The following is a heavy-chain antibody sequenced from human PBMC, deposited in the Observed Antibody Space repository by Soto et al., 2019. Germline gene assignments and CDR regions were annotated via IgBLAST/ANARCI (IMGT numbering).Heavy chain of an antibody. CDR1: GYTFASFG. CDR2: LSAYNGNT. J-gene: IGHJ4*02. CDR3: ARVADYSESSGYYPIDY. Sequence: QVQLVQSGAEVKKPGASVKVSCKASGYTFASFGINWVRQAPGQGLEWLGWLSAYNGNTNYAQKLQGRVTMTTDTSTSIVYMELRSLRSDDTAVYYCARVADYSESSGYYPIDYWGQGTLVTVSS. V-gene: IGHV1-18*01. D-gene: IGHD3-22*01.